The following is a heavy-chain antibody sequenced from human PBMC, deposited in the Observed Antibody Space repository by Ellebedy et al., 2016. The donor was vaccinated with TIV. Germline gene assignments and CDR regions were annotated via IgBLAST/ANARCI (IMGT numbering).Heavy chain of an antibody. D-gene: IGHD5-12*01. CDR3: ARGSGYDWYYFDY. J-gene: IGHJ4*02. CDR2: INPNSDGT. Sequence: ASVKVSCKASGYTFTRYYMHWVRQAPGQGLEWMGWINPNSDGTNYAQKFQGRVTMTRDTSISTAYMELSRLRSDDTAVYYCARGSGYDWYYFDYWGQGTLVTVSS. V-gene: IGHV1-2*02. CDR1: GYTFTRYY.